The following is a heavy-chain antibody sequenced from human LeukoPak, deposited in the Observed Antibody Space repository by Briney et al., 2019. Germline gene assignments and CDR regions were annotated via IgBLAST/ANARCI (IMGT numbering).Heavy chain of an antibody. CDR2: ISTYDGNT. D-gene: IGHD2-15*01. CDR3: ARGGLVVVVAATPSTGPGLLHWLDP. V-gene: IGHV1-18*01. CDR1: GYTFTSYG. Sequence: ASVKVSCKASGYTFTSYGISWVRQAPGQGLEWMGWISTYDGNTKYAQKVLGRVTMTTDTSTSTAYMELRSLRSDDTAVYYCARGGLVVVVAATPSTGPGLLHWLDPWGQGTLVSVSS. J-gene: IGHJ5*02.